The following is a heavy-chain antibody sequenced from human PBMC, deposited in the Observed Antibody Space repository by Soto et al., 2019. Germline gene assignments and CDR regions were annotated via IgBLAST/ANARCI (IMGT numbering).Heavy chain of an antibody. CDR2: INPSSGNT. V-gene: IGHV1-8*02. D-gene: IGHD5-18*01. J-gene: IGHJ6*03. CDR1: GGTFSSYA. Sequence: GASVKVSCKASGGTFSSYAISWVRQAPGQGLEWMGWINPSSGNTGYAQKFQGRVTMTRNTSISTAYMELSSLRSEDTAVYYCARGPTGTAMVFRPYYYYYMDVWGKGTTVTVSS. CDR3: ARGPTGTAMVFRPYYYYYMDV.